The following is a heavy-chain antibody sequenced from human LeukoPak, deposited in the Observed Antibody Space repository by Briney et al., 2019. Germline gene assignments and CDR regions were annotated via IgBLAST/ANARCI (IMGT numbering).Heavy chain of an antibody. CDR2: ITSGGIT. J-gene: IGHJ4*02. Sequence: PGGSLRLSCVASGFTFSSYTMSWVRQAPGKGLEWVSGITSGGITYCTDSVKGRFTISRDNSKNTLYLQMNSLRAEDTALYSCAKDLWSWGGPDYWGQGTLVTVSS. CDR1: GFTFSSYT. D-gene: IGHD1-26*01. V-gene: IGHV3-23*01. CDR3: AKDLWSWGGPDY.